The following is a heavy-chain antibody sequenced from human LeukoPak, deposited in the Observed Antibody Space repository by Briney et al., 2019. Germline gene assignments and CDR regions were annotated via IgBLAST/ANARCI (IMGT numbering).Heavy chain of an antibody. CDR3: AKDRETTASGTFDY. D-gene: IGHD6-13*01. J-gene: IGHJ4*02. CDR2: ISDDGRNK. Sequence: GGSLRLSCAASGFTFNSYGMHYVRQAPGKGLEWVAVISDDGRNKNYADSVKGRFTISRDNSNNTLYLQMNSLRAEDTGVYYCAKDRETTASGTFDYWGQGTLVTVSS. V-gene: IGHV3-30*18. CDR1: GFTFNSYG.